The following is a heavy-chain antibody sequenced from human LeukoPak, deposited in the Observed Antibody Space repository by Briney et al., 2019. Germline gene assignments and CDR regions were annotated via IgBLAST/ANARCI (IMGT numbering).Heavy chain of an antibody. CDR3: AREGSGYDPFYYFDY. CDR2: INPNSGGT. J-gene: IGHJ4*02. V-gene: IGHV1-2*02. Sequence: ASVKVSCKASGYTFTGYYMHWVRQAPGQGLEWMGWINPNSGGTNYARKFQGRVTMTRDTSISTAYMELSRLRSDDTAVYYCAREGSGYDPFYYFDYWGQGTLVTVSS. CDR1: GYTFTGYY. D-gene: IGHD5-12*01.